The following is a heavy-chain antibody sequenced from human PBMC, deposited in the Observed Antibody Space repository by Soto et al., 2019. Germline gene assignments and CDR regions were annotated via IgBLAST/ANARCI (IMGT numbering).Heavy chain of an antibody. V-gene: IGHV4-31*03. Sequence: SETLSLTCTVSVGSISSGGYYWSWIRQHPGKGLEWIGYIYYSGSTYYNPSLKSRVTISVDTSKNQFSLKLSSVTAADTAVYYCARGPYGDFDYWGQGTLVTVSS. CDR1: VGSISSGGYY. J-gene: IGHJ4*02. D-gene: IGHD4-17*01. CDR3: ARGPYGDFDY. CDR2: IYYSGST.